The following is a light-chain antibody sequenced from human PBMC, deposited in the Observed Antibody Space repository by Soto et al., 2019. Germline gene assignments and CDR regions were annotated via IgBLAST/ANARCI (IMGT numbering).Light chain of an antibody. CDR2: GAS. CDR1: QSVSSTY. CDR3: QRYDIAPFP. V-gene: IGKV3-20*01. J-gene: IGKJ2*01. Sequence: EIVLTQSPGTLSLSPGERATLSCRASQSVSSTYLAWYQQKPGQAPRLLIYGASSRATGIPDRFSGSGSGTDFTLTISRLEHEDFAVYYCQRYDIAPFPFGQGTKLEIK.